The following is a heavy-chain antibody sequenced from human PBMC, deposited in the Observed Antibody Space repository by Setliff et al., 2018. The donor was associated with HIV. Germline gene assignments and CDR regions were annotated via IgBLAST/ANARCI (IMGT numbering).Heavy chain of an antibody. J-gene: IGHJ4*02. CDR3: ARDPTLVRATTFFTDY. V-gene: IGHV3-30*01. CDR2: ISYDGSNK. D-gene: IGHD1-26*01. CDR1: GFTFSSYA. Sequence: SCQTSGFTFSSYAMHWVRQAPGKGLEWVAVISYDGSNKYYADSVKGRFTISRDNSKNTLYLQMNSLRAEDTAVYYCARDPTLVRATTFFTDYWGQGTLVTVPQ.